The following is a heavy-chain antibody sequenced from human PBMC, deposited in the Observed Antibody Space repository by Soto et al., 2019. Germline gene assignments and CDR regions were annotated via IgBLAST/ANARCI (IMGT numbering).Heavy chain of an antibody. CDR2: ISADVVNN. D-gene: IGHD2-15*01. V-gene: IGHV3-30-3*01. Sequence: QVQLVESGGGVVQPGRSLRLSCAASGFTFTNFAMHWVRQAPGKGLEWMAVISADVVNNYYAESQKGRFPISRDNSKKTLHLQMNSLRTEDTAVYYCARGGAWTPEGLGYWGQGTLVTVSS. CDR3: ARGGAWTPEGLGY. CDR1: GFTFTNFA. J-gene: IGHJ4*02.